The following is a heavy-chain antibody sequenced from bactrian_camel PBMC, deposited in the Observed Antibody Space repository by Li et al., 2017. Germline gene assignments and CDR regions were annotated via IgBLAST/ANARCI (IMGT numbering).Heavy chain of an antibody. D-gene: IGHD3*01. CDR2: IMSDGRT. V-gene: IGHV3S40*01. J-gene: IGHJ4*01. CDR3: AGDCTYSSCHTCYTSKGYTY. CDR1: GFTVSAYA. Sequence: VQLVESGGGLVQPGGSLRLSCAASGFTVSAYAMSWVRQGPGKGLEWVSVIMSDGRTYYSDSVKGRFTISQDNAGNTVYLQMNGLKPEDSAMYYCAGDCTYSSCHTCYTSKGYTYWGQGTQVTVS.